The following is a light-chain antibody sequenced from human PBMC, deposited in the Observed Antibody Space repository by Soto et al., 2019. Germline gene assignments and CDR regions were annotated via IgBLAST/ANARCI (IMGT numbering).Light chain of an antibody. J-gene: IGKJ1*01. CDR1: QTISSW. CDR2: KAS. CDR3: QHYNSYSEA. V-gene: IGKV1-5*03. Sequence: DIQMSQSPSTLCGSVGDRVPIPCRASQTISSWLAWYQQKPGQPPKILIYKASTLKSGVPSRFSGSGSGTECTLTISSLQPDDFETYYCQHYNSYSEAFGQGTKVDIK.